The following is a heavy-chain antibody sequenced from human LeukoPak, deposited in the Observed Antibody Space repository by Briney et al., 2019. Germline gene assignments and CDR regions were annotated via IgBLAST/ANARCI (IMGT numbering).Heavy chain of an antibody. D-gene: IGHD3-10*01. CDR1: GDSVSSNSAA. Sequence: SQTLSLTCAISGDSVSSNSAAWNWIRQSPSRGLEWLGRTYYRSKWYNDYAVSVKSRITINPDTSKNQFSLQLNSVTPEDTAVYYCARGEFKESITMVRGGTWFDPWGQGTLVTVSS. J-gene: IGHJ5*02. CDR3: ARGEFKESITMVRGGTWFDP. V-gene: IGHV6-1*01. CDR2: TYYRSKWYN.